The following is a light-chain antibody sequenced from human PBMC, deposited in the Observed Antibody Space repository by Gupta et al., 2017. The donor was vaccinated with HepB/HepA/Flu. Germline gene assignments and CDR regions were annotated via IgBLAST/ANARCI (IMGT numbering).Light chain of an antibody. CDR3: LLYYRGAVV. CDR2: STD. CDR1: TGAVTSGYY. V-gene: IGLV7-43*01. Sequence: QTVVTQEPSLTVSTGGTVTLTCAFSTGAVTSGYYPNWFQQKPGQAPRALIHSTDNKHSWTPDRFSGSLLGGKAALTLSGVQPEDEAEYYCLLYYRGAVVFGGGTRLTVL. J-gene: IGLJ3*02.